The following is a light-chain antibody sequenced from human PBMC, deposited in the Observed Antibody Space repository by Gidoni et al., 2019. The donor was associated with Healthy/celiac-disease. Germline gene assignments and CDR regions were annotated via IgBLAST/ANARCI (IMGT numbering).Light chain of an antibody. Sequence: ELVMTQSPATLSVSPGERATLPCRASQSVSSNLAWYQQKPGQAPRILIHGAPTRATGIPARFSCSGSGTEFTLTISSLQSEDFAVYYCQQYNNWPPRTFGPGTKVDIK. CDR1: QSVSSN. CDR2: GAP. J-gene: IGKJ3*01. CDR3: QQYNNWPPRT. V-gene: IGKV3-15*01.